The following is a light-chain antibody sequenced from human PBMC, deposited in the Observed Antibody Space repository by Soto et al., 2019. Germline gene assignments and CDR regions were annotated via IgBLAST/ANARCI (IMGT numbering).Light chain of an antibody. V-gene: IGLV2-14*01. Sequence: QSVLTQPASVSGSPGQSITISCTGTITDIGAYNYVSWYQQHPGKAPKLPIYGVSSRPSGVSNRFSGSKSGSAAYLTISGLQADDEAEYYCSSYTSSITPYVFGTGTKVTVL. CDR2: GVS. CDR1: ITDIGAYNY. CDR3: SSYTSSITPYV. J-gene: IGLJ1*01.